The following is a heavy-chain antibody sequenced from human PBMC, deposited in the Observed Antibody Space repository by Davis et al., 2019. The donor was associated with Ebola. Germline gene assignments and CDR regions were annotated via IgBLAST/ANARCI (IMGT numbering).Heavy chain of an antibody. D-gene: IGHD5-24*01. CDR1: GGTFSSYA. Sequence: SVKVSCKASGGTFSSYAISWVRQAPGQGLEWMGGIIPIFGTANYAQKFQGRVTITADESTSTAYMELSSLRSEDTAVYYCARDRRDGYNYNYDYYGMGVWGQGTTVTVSS. CDR3: ARDRRDGYNYNYDYYGMGV. CDR2: IIPIFGTA. J-gene: IGHJ6*02. V-gene: IGHV1-69*13.